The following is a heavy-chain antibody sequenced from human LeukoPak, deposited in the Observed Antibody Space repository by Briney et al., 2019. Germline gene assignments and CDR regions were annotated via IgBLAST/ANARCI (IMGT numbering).Heavy chain of an antibody. Sequence: SETLSLTCAVYGGSFSGYYWSWIRQPPGKGLEWIGEINHSGSTNYNPSLKSRVTISVDTSKNQFSLKLSSVTAADTAVYYCARHLIKAFTMGQFDPWGQGTLVTVSS. J-gene: IGHJ5*02. CDR1: GGSFSGYY. CDR2: INHSGST. V-gene: IGHV4-34*01. CDR3: ARHLIKAFTMGQFDP. D-gene: IGHD3-10*01.